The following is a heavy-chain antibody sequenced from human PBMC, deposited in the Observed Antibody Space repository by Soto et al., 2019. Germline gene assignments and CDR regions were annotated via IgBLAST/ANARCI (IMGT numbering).Heavy chain of an antibody. CDR1: GYTFTSYD. V-gene: IGHV1-8*01. CDR2: MSSSSGHT. Sequence: QVHLVQSGAAVKEPGASVKVSCKASGYTFTSYDFNWVRQATGQGPEWMGWMSSSSGHTGYAQKFQGRVTMTRNTSISTAYMELSSLRSDDTAVYYCARGPPKWGFDYWGQEVLVTVSS. CDR3: ARGPPKWGFDY. D-gene: IGHD7-27*01. J-gene: IGHJ4*02.